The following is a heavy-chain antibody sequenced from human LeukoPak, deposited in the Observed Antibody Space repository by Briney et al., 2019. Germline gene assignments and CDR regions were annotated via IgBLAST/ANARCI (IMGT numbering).Heavy chain of an antibody. CDR2: IIPILGIA. J-gene: IGHJ4*02. V-gene: IGHV1-69*04. D-gene: IGHD3-16*01. Sequence: SVKVSCKASGGTFSSYAISWVRQAPGQGLEWMGRIIPILGIANYAQKFQGRVTITADKSTSTAYMELSSLRSEDTAVYYCARHPKGDDGGYGYWGQGTLVTVSS. CDR1: GGTFSSYA. CDR3: ARHPKGDDGGYGY.